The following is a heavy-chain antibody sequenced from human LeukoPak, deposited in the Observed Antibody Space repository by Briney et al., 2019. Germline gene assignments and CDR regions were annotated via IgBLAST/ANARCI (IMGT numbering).Heavy chain of an antibody. CDR2: INPSGGST. CDR1: GYTFTSYY. D-gene: IGHD2-2*01. J-gene: IGHJ4*02. CDR3: ARRVVPATAITSFDY. V-gene: IGHV1-46*01. Sequence: ASVKVSCKPSGYTFTSYYMHWVRQAPGQGLEWMGIINPSGGSTSYAQKFQGRVTMTRDTSTSTVYMELSSLRSEDTAVYYCARRVVPATAITSFDYWGQGTLVTVSS.